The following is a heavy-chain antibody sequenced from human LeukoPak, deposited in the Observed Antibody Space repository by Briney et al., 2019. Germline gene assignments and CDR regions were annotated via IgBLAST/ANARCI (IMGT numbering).Heavy chain of an antibody. CDR1: GGSISSYY. Sequence: SETLSLTCTVSGGSISSYYWSWIRQPPGKGLEWIGYIYYSGSTNYNPSLKSRVTISVDTSKNQFSLKLSSVTAADTAVYYCAREGRQHPGVNRFDPWGQGTLVTVSS. D-gene: IGHD2-8*01. CDR3: AREGRQHPGVNRFDP. CDR2: IYYSGST. J-gene: IGHJ5*02. V-gene: IGHV4-59*01.